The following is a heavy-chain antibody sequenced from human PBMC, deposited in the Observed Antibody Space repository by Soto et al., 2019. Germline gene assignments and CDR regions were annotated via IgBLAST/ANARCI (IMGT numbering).Heavy chain of an antibody. J-gene: IGHJ4*02. CDR2: IVPIVDTS. CDR3: VRVVAIPGYPDN. CDR1: GGTFSSYA. V-gene: IGHV1-69*12. D-gene: IGHD5-12*01. Sequence: QVQLVQSGPEVRQPASSVKVSCKTSGGTFSSYAITWVRQAPGQGLEWMGGIVPIVDTSTYAQKFQGRVTITADESTSTVYMELSSLRSDDTAVYYCVRVVAIPGYPDNWGQGTLVTVSS.